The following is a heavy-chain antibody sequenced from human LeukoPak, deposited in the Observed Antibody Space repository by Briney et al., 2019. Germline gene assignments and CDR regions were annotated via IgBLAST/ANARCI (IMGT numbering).Heavy chain of an antibody. J-gene: IGHJ4*02. CDR2: ISGSGGST. V-gene: IGHV3-23*01. Sequence: GGSLRLSCAASGFTFSTYALSWVRQAPGKGLEWVSAISGSGGSTYYADSVKGRFTISRDNSKNTLYLQMNSLRAEDTAVYYCAKRAVQGGGYNWENYYFDYWGQGTLVTVSS. CDR3: AKRAVQGGGYNWENYYFDY. D-gene: IGHD5-24*01. CDR1: GFTFSTYA.